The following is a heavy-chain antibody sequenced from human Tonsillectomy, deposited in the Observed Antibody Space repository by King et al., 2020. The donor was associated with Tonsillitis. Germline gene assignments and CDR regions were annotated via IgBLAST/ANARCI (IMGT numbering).Heavy chain of an antibody. CDR2: ISYDGINK. CDR3: AKDAARRIAVAGTSNY. Sequence: VQLVESGGGVVQPGRSLRLSFAASGFTFSSYGMHWVRQAPGKGLEWVAVISYDGINKYYADSVKGRFTITRDNSKNTLYLQMNSLRAEDTAVYYCAKDAARRIAVAGTSNYWGQGTLVTVSS. D-gene: IGHD6-19*01. V-gene: IGHV3-30*18. CDR1: GFTFSSYG. J-gene: IGHJ4*02.